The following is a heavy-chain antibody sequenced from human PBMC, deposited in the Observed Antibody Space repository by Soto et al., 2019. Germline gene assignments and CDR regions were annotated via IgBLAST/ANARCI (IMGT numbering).Heavy chain of an antibody. CDR1: GYSFTSYW. Sequence: GESLKISCKGSGYSFTSYWIGWVRQMPGKGLEWMGIIYPGDSDTRYSPSFQGQVTISADKSINTAYLQWSSLKASDTCMYYCARLRYYDSSGYYFDYWGQGTLVTVSS. V-gene: IGHV5-51*01. CDR2: IYPGDSDT. J-gene: IGHJ4*02. CDR3: ARLRYYDSSGYYFDY. D-gene: IGHD3-22*01.